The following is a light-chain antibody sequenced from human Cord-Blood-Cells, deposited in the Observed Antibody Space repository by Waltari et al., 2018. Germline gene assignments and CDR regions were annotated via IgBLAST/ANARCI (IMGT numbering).Light chain of an antibody. CDR3: NSRDSSGNHWV. CDR2: GKN. V-gene: IGLV3-19*01. J-gene: IGLJ3*02. Sequence: SSELTQDPAVSVALGQTVRITCQGDSHRSYYASWYQQKPGQAPVLVIYGKNTRPSGIPDRFSGSSSGNTASLTITGAQAEDEADYYCNSRDSSGNHWVFGGGTKLTVL. CDR1: SHRSYY.